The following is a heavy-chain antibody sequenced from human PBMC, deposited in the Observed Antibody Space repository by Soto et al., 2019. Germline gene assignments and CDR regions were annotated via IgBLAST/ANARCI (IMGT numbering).Heavy chain of an antibody. J-gene: IGHJ6*02. CDR1: GASISADY. CDR3: ARGEWFLRGYGMVV. CDR2: IYKGGSP. D-gene: IGHD3-3*01. Sequence: PSETLSLTCSVSGASISADYWSWIRQPPGKRLEYIGFIYKGGSPNYNPSLESRVTISPDKSKNQVSLKLTSVTAADTAVYYCARGEWFLRGYGMVVWGRGTTVTVSS. V-gene: IGHV4-59*01.